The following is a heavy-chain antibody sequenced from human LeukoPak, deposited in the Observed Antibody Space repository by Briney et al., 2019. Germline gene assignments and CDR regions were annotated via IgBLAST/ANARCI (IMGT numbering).Heavy chain of an antibody. Sequence: SETLSLTCTVSGGSISSYYWSWIRQPPGKGLEWIGYIYTSGSTNYNPSLKSRVTISVDTSKNQFSPKLSSVTAADTAVYYCAGTRPYCSSTSCYLDAFDIWGQGTMVTVSS. CDR2: IYTSGST. V-gene: IGHV4-4*09. CDR1: GGSISSYY. D-gene: IGHD2-2*01. J-gene: IGHJ3*02. CDR3: AGTRPYCSSTSCYLDAFDI.